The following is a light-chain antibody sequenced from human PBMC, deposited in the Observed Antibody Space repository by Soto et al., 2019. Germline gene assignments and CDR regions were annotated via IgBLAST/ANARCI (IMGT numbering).Light chain of an antibody. V-gene: IGKV1-12*01. J-gene: IGKJ5*01. CDR1: QGIKNW. CDR3: QQAASFPIT. Sequence: DIQMTQSPSYVSASVGDRVTITCRASQGIKNWLAWYQQKPGKAPNLLIYTGSSLQSGVPSRFSGSGSGTDFTLPIHSLQPEDFATYYCQQAASFPITFGQGTRMEIK. CDR2: TGS.